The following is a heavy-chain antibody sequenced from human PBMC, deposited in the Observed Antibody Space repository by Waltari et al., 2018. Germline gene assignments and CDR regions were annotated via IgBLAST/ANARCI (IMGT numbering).Heavy chain of an antibody. CDR1: GFTFSSYA. J-gene: IGHJ4*02. CDR2: IYSGGST. CDR3: AGGYYFDY. Sequence: EVQLLESGGGLVQPGGSLRLSCAASGFTFSSYAMSWVRQAPGKGLEWVSVIYSGGSTYYADSVKGRFTISRDNSKNTLYLQMNSLRAEDTAVYYCAGGYYFDYWGQGTLVTVSS. D-gene: IGHD3-16*01. V-gene: IGHV3-23*03.